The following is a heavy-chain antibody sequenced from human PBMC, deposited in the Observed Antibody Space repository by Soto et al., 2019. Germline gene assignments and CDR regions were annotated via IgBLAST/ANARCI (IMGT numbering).Heavy chain of an antibody. V-gene: IGHV4-34*01. J-gene: IGHJ4*02. D-gene: IGHD7-27*01. CDR3: ARGLTGDGCPDC. Sequence: SETLSLTCAVYGGSFSGYYWSWIRQPPGKGLEWIGEINHSGSTNYNPSLKSRVTISVDTSKNQFSLKLSSVTAADTAVYYCARGLTGDGCPDCWGQGTLVTVSS. CDR2: INHSGST. CDR1: GGSFSGYY.